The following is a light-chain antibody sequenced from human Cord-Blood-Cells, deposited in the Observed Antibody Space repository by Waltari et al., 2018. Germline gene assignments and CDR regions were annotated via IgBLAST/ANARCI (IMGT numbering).Light chain of an antibody. Sequence: SYELTQPPSASVSSGQTARITCSGDAFPTTYASWYQQKSGQAPVLGIYEDSKRPSGIPERFSGSSSGTMATLTISGAQVEDEADYYCYSTDSSGNHRVFGGGTKLTVL. J-gene: IGLJ2*01. CDR3: YSTDSSGNHRV. CDR1: AFPTTY. V-gene: IGLV3-10*01. CDR2: EDS.